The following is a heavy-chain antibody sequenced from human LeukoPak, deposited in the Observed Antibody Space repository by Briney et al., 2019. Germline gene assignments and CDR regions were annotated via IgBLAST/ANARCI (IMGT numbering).Heavy chain of an antibody. CDR3: ARGRPDGSGSYYKFDP. Sequence: GGSLRLSCAASEFSVGSNYMTWVRQAPGKGLEWVSLIYSGGSTYYADSVKGRFTISRDNSKNTLYLQMNSLRAEDTAVYYCARGRPDGSGSYYKFDPWGQGTLVTVSS. J-gene: IGHJ5*02. D-gene: IGHD3-10*01. CDR1: EFSVGSNY. V-gene: IGHV3-66*01. CDR2: IYSGGST.